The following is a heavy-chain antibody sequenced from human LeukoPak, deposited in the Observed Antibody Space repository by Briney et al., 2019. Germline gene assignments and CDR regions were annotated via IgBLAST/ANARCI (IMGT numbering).Heavy chain of an antibody. D-gene: IGHD6-19*01. J-gene: IGHJ4*02. V-gene: IGHV4-59*01. Sequence: SETLFLTCTVSGGSISSYYWSWIRQPPGKGLEWIGYIYYSGSTNYNPSLKSRVTISVDTSKNQFSLKLSSVTAADTAVYYCARDLGWAGTEYYFDYWGQGTLVTVSS. CDR2: IYYSGST. CDR3: ARDLGWAGTEYYFDY. CDR1: GGSISSYY.